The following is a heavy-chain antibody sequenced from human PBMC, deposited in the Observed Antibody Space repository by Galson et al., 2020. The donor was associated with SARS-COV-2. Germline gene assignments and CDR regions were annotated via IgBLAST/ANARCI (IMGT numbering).Heavy chain of an antibody. CDR2: ISYDGSNK. CDR1: GFTFSSYG. V-gene: IGHV3-30*18. D-gene: IGHD5-18*01. J-gene: IGHJ4*02. CDR3: AKTGYSYGYPKYYFDY. Sequence: GGSLTLSCAASGFTFSSYGMHWVRQAPGKGLEWVAVISYDGSNKYYADSVKGRFTISRDNSKNTLYLQMNSLRAEDTAVYYCAKTGYSYGYPKYYFDYWGQGTL.